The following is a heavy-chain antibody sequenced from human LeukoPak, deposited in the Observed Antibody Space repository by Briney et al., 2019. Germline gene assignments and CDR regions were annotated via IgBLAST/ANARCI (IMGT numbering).Heavy chain of an antibody. V-gene: IGHV3-23*01. CDR2: ISGSGGST. CDR3: AKDSIAAAGYYDAFDI. D-gene: IGHD6-13*01. J-gene: IGHJ3*02. Sequence: GGSLRLSCAASGFTFSSYAMSWVRQAPGKGLEWVSAISGSGGSTYYADSVKGRFTISRDNSKNTLYLQMNSLRAEDTAVYYYAKDSIAAAGYYDAFDIWGQGTMVTVSS. CDR1: GFTFSSYA.